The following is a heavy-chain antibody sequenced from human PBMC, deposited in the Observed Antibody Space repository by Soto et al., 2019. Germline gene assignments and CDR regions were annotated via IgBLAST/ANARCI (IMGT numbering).Heavy chain of an antibody. J-gene: IGHJ6*02. Sequence: QVQLVQSGDEVRKPGSSVKVSCKASGYIFVNYGIAWVRQAPGQGLEWMGWISPYSGNTHYASKVQGRLTMTTDTPTIPAYTDLASLTSDDTALYYCARVDNYLTPTPPDIWGQGTPVTV. CDR1: GYIFVNYG. CDR3: ARVDNYLTPTPPDI. CDR2: ISPYSGNT. V-gene: IGHV1-18*01. D-gene: IGHD5-12*01.